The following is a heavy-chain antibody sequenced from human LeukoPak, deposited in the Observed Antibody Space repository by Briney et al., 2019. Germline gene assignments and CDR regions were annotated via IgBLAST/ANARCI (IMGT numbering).Heavy chain of an antibody. Sequence: SGTLSLTCAVSGGSISSSNWWSWVRQPPGKGLEWIGEIYHSGSTNYNPSLKSRVTISVDTSKNQFSLKLSSVTAADTAVYYCARDQGSGWYSYWGQGTLVTVSS. J-gene: IGHJ4*02. D-gene: IGHD6-19*01. CDR2: IYHSGST. CDR1: GGSISSSNW. V-gene: IGHV4-4*02. CDR3: ARDQGSGWYSY.